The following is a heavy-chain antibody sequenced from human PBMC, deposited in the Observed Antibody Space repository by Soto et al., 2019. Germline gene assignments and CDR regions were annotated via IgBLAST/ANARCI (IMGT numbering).Heavy chain of an antibody. CDR2: IYSTGTT. CDR1: GFTVGNNY. CDR3: AKDGRGAGSHYNSVGY. D-gene: IGHD3-10*01. Sequence: EVQLVESGGGLIQPGGSLKLSCAASGFTVGNNYMSWVRQAPGKGLEWVSLIYSTGTTKYAASAKGRCTVSRENAKNTIYLKMNNMGTEDTAVEYCAKDGRGAGSHYNSVGYWGQGTLVTVSS. J-gene: IGHJ4*02. V-gene: IGHV3-53*01.